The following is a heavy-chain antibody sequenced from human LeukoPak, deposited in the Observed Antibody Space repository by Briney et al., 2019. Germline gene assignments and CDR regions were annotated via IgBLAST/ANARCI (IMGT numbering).Heavy chain of an antibody. V-gene: IGHV4-31*03. CDR2: IYYSWST. Sequence: SQTLSISCTVAGGSISSGGYYWSWIRQHPVKGLEWIGYIYYSWSTYYNPSLKSRVTISVDTSKNQFSLKLSSVTAADTAVYYCARDYGHYDILTGYRPYGMDVWGQGTTVTVSS. CDR3: ARDYGHYDILTGYRPYGMDV. D-gene: IGHD3-9*01. CDR1: GGSISSGGYY. J-gene: IGHJ6*02.